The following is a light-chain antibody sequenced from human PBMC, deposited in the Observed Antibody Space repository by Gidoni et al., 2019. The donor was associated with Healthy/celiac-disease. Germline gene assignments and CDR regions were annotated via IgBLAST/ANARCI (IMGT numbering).Light chain of an antibody. Sequence: EIVMTQSPATLSVSPGERATLSCRASQSVSSNLAWYQQKPGQAPRLLIYGASTRATGIPARISGSGSGTEFTLTISSLQSEDFAVYYCQQYNNWPETFGQXTKVEIK. V-gene: IGKV3-15*01. CDR1: QSVSSN. CDR3: QQYNNWPET. CDR2: GAS. J-gene: IGKJ1*01.